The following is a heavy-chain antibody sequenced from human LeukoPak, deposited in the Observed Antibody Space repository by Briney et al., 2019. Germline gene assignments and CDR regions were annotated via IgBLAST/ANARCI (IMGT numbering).Heavy chain of an antibody. D-gene: IGHD6-19*01. Sequence: ASVKVSCKASGYTFTGYYMHWVRQAPGQGLEWMGWINPNSGGTNYAQKFQGWVTMTRDTSISTAYMELSRLRADDTAVYYCARGSGWYGFDYWGQRTLVTVSS. V-gene: IGHV1-2*04. CDR1: GYTFTGYY. CDR3: ARGSGWYGFDY. J-gene: IGHJ4*02. CDR2: INPNSGGT.